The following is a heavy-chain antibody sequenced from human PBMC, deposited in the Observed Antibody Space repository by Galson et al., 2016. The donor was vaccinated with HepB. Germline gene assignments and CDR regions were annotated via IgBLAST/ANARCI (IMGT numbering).Heavy chain of an antibody. CDR2: TYYTGST. D-gene: IGHD7-27*01. V-gene: IGHV4-39*01. Sequence: SETLSLTCTVSGDSIGSQTYSWGWIRQPPGKTLEWIGTTYYTGSTYFDPSLKTPVTISVDTSKNQFFLTLTSVSATDTATYYWARGSAPWGPGWDYWGQGTLVTVSS. J-gene: IGHJ4*02. CDR1: GDSIGSQTYS. CDR3: ARGSAPWGPGWDY.